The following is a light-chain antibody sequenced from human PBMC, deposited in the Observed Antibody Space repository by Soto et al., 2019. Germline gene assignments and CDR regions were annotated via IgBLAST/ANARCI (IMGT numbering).Light chain of an antibody. Sequence: EIVMTQSPATLSVSPGERATLSCRASQGVGSTLAWYQQKPGQTPRLLIYGASTRATGIPDRFSGSGSATDFTLTISRLEPEDFAVYYCQQYHTSPLTFGGGTKVEIK. CDR1: QGVGST. V-gene: IGKV3D-15*02. CDR2: GAS. J-gene: IGKJ4*01. CDR3: QQYHTSPLT.